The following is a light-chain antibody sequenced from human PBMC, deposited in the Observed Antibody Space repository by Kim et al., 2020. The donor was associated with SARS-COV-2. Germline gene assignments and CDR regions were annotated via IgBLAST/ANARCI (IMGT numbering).Light chain of an antibody. J-gene: IGKJ2*01. CDR1: QSISSY. CDR3: QQSYTTPYT. V-gene: IGKV1-39*01. Sequence: PPSPSSLSASVGDRVTITCRASQSISSYLNWYQQKPGKAPKLLIYAASSLQSGVPSRFSGSGSGTDFTLTISSLQPEDFATYYCQQSYTTPYTFGQGTKLDI. CDR2: AAS.